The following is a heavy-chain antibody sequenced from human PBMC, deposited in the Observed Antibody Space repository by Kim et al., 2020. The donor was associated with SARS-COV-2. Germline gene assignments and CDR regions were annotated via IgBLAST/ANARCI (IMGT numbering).Heavy chain of an antibody. CDR2: ILYDGKNK. J-gene: IGHJ4*02. CDR1: GFTFSNYA. CDR3: ARRYDSSGYYIDH. Sequence: GGSLRLSCAASGFTFSNYAMHWVREAPGTGLEWVAVILYDGKNKYYADSVKGRFTVSRDNSKNTLYLQMNTLRAEDTALYYCARRYDSSGYYIDHWGQGT. D-gene: IGHD6-13*01. V-gene: IGHV3-30*04.